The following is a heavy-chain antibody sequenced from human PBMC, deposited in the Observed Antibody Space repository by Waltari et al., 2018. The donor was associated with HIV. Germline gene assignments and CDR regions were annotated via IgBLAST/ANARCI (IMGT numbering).Heavy chain of an antibody. CDR1: GYTFTSYY. V-gene: IGHV1-46*01. D-gene: IGHD1-26*01. CDR2: INPRGGST. Sequence: QVQLVQSGAEVKKPGASVKVSCKASGYTFTSYYMHWVRQAPGQGLEWMGIINPRGGSTSYAQKFQGRVTMTRDTSTSTVYMELSSLRSEDTAVYYCARGSQWELPQSAFDIWGQGTMVTVSS. CDR3: ARGSQWELPQSAFDI. J-gene: IGHJ3*02.